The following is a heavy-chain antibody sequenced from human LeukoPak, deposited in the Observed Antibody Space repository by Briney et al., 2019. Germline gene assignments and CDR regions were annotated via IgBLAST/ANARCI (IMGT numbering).Heavy chain of an antibody. CDR1: GFTFSNYA. CDR2: ITGDGYTT. CDR3: AKDRIRFLDQSYYYMDV. V-gene: IGHV3-23*01. Sequence: GGSLRLSCATSGFTFSNYALSWVRQAPGKGLEWVSAITGDGYTTYYADSVKGRFTISSDNSKNTLYLQMSSLRAGDTAVYYCAKDRIRFLDQSYYYMDVWGKGTTVTVSS. J-gene: IGHJ6*03. D-gene: IGHD3-3*01.